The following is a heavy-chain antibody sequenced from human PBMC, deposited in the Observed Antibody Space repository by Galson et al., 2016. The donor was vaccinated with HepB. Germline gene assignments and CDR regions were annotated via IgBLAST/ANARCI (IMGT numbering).Heavy chain of an antibody. V-gene: IGHV3-49*03. CDR2: IRTKAYGGTT. CDR3: TRDRRSSSWPQPFYNWFDP. D-gene: IGHD6-13*01. CDR1: GFAFGDYD. Sequence: SLRLSCAASGFAFGDYDMTWFRQAPGKGLEWVGFIRTKAYGGTTEHAASVKGRFTISRDDSRSIAYLQMNSLKTEDTAVYYCTRDRRSSSWPQPFYNWFDPWGQGTLVTVSS. J-gene: IGHJ5*02.